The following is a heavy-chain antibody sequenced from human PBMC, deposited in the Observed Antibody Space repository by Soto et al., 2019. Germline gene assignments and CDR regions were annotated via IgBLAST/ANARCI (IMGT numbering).Heavy chain of an antibody. D-gene: IGHD3-3*01. CDR3: ARQIRRYDPWSNEYYYYGLDV. CDR2: IYPGDSDT. CDR1: HYSFSTYW. V-gene: IGHV5-51*01. Sequence: XDSLKVSWKRSHYSFSTYWIALVLQMPGKGLEWMGVIYPGDSDTRYSPSFQGQVTISADKSISTAHLQWSSLKASDTVMYYCARQIRRYDPWSNEYYYYGLDVCGQRTTVTVCS. J-gene: IGHJ6*02.